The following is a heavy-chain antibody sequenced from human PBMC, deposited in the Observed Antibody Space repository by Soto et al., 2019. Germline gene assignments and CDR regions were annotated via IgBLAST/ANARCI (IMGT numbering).Heavy chain of an antibody. Sequence: EVQLLESGGGLVQPGGSLSLSCAASGFTFSAYVMCWVRQAPGKGPEWVSAISSNGGRTFYADSVKGRFTISRDNSRNTLYLQMHSLTVEDTAVYYCAKDPPIASDGPTLDYWGQGTLVAVSS. CDR1: GFTFSAYV. J-gene: IGHJ4*02. D-gene: IGHD6-13*01. CDR3: AKDPPIASDGPTLDY. CDR2: ISSNGGRT. V-gene: IGHV3-23*01.